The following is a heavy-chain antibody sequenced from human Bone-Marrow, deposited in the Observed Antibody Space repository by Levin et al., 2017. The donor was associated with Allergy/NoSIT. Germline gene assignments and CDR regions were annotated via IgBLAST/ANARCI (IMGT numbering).Heavy chain of an antibody. J-gene: IGHJ4*02. CDR3: ARDFGDNEGGPTYFFDF. D-gene: IGHD4-17*01. Sequence: GGSLRLSCAASGFTFGDYYMSWIRQAPGKGLEWVSYISGNAATKYYADSVRGRFTISRDNAKNSLYLQMNSLRAEDTAVYYCARDFGDNEGGPTYFFDFWGQGTLVTVSS. V-gene: IGHV3-11*01. CDR1: GFTFGDYY. CDR2: ISGNAATK.